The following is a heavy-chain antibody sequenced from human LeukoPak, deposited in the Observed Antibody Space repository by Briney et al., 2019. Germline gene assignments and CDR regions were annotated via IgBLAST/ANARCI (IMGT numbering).Heavy chain of an antibody. CDR3: ARLLTSGYCIGGSCKSHFDY. CDR2: IYPGDSAT. V-gene: IGHV5-51*01. CDR1: GSSFTSYW. Sequence: GESLKISCKGSGSSFTSYWIGRVRQMPGKGLEWMGIIYPGDSATSYSPPFQGQVTISADKYISTAYLQWSSLKTSDTAMYYCARLLTSGYCIGGSCKSHFDYWGQGTLVTVSS. J-gene: IGHJ4*02. D-gene: IGHD2-15*01.